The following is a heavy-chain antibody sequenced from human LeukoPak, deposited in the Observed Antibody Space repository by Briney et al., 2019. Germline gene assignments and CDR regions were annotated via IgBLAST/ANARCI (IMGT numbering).Heavy chain of an antibody. CDR1: GGSFSGYY. V-gene: IGHV4-34*01. Sequence: ASETLSLTCAVYGGSFSGYYWRWIRQPPGKGLEWIGEINHSGSTNYNPSLKSRVTISVDTSENQFSLKLSSVTAADTAVYYCARNYYYDSSGYYYFYDYWGQGTLVTVSS. D-gene: IGHD3-22*01. CDR3: ARNYYYDSSGYYYFYDY. CDR2: INHSGST. J-gene: IGHJ4*02.